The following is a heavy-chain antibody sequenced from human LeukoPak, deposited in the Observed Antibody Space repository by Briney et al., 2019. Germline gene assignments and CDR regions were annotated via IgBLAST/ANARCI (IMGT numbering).Heavy chain of an antibody. CDR2: IYYSGST. D-gene: IGHD3-22*01. Sequence: SETLSLTCTVSGGSISSSSYYWGWIRQPPGKGLEWIGSIYYSGSTYYNPSLKSRVTISVDTSKNQFSLKLSSVTAADTAVYYCARDTYYYDSSTDWFDPWGQGTLVTVSS. V-gene: IGHV4-39*07. CDR1: GGSISSSSYY. J-gene: IGHJ5*02. CDR3: ARDTYYYDSSTDWFDP.